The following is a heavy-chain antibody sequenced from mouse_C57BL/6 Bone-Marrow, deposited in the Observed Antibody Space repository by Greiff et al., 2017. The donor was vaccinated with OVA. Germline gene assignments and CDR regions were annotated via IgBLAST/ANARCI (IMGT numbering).Heavy chain of an antibody. CDR3: ARQGPGGMDY. CDR2: ISSGGSYT. Sequence: EVKLVESGGDLVKPGGSLKLSCAASGFTFSSYGMSWVRQTPDKRLEWVATISSGGSYTYYPDSVKGRFTISRDNAKNTLYLQMSSLKSEDTAMYYCARQGPGGMDYWGQGTSVTVSS. J-gene: IGHJ4*01. CDR1: GFTFSSYG. V-gene: IGHV5-6*01. D-gene: IGHD3-3*01.